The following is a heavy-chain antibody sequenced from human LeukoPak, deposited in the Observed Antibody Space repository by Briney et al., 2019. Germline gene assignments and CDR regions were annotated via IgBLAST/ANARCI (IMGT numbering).Heavy chain of an antibody. CDR1: GFTFSDYY. D-gene: IGHD5-18*01. CDR2: ISSSGNTI. Sequence: GGSLRLSCAASGFTFSDYYMSWIRQAPGKELEWVSFISSSGNTIYYADSVKGRFTISRDNAKNSLCLQMNSLRAEDTAVYYCARRRHGYSYGMDVWGQGTTVTVSS. J-gene: IGHJ6*02. CDR3: ARRRHGYSYGMDV. V-gene: IGHV3-11*01.